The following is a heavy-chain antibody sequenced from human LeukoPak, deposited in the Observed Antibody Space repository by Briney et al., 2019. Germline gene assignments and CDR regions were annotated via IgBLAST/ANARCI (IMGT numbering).Heavy chain of an antibody. D-gene: IGHD3-22*01. V-gene: IGHV4-34*01. CDR3: ARGPAYYDSSGYLSV. Sequence: PSETLSLTCAVNGGSFSGYYWSWIRQPPGKGLEWIGEIKHSGNTDYNPSLKSRVTISVDTSKNQFSLKLSSVTAADTAVYYCARGPAYYDSSGYLSVWGKGTTVTISS. CDR2: IKHSGNT. CDR1: GGSFSGYY. J-gene: IGHJ6*04.